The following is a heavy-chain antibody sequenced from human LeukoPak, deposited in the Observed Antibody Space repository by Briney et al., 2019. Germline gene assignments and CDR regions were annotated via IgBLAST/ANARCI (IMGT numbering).Heavy chain of an antibody. V-gene: IGHV1-24*01. CDR3: AAGPDCSSTSCLFEF. J-gene: IGHJ4*02. D-gene: IGHD2-2*01. CDR1: GYMFTELP. CDR2: FDPADGEP. Sequence: GASVKVSCKVSGYMFTELPIHWVRQSPAKGLEWMGGFDPADGEPVYSQNFKDRLTMTEDTSTETAYMNLRSLGSEGTAVYYCAAGPDCSSTSCLFEFWGQGTLVTVSS.